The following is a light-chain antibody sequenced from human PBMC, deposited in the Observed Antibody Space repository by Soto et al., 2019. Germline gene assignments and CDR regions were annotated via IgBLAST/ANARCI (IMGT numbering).Light chain of an antibody. Sequence: QSALTQPPSASGSPGQSVTISCTGNSNDVGHSSFISWYQQHPGKGPKLIIYEVSKRPSGVPDRFSGSKSGNTASLSVSGLQYEDEADYFCNAQADNGKHVFGTGTKVTVL. V-gene: IGLV2-8*01. CDR2: EVS. CDR1: SNDVGHSSF. CDR3: NAQADNGKHV. J-gene: IGLJ1*01.